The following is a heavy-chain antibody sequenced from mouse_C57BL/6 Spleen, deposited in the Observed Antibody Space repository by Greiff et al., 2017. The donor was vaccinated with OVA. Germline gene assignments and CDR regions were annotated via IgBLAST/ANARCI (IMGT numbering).Heavy chain of an antibody. Sequence: EVQLQQSGPELVKPGASVKISCKASGYTFTDYYMNWVKQSHGKSLEWIGDINPNNGGTSYNQKFKGKATLTVDKSSSTAYMELRSLTSEDSAVYYCARWSYGNYAYFDYWGQGTTLTVSS. CDR3: ARWSYGNYAYFDY. V-gene: IGHV1-26*01. CDR1: GYTFTDYY. D-gene: IGHD2-1*01. CDR2: INPNNGGT. J-gene: IGHJ2*01.